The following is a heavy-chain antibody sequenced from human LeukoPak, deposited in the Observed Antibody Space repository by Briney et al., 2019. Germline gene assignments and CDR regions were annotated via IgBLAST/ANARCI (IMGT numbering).Heavy chain of an antibody. D-gene: IGHD2-21*01. CDR2: FDPEDGET. J-gene: IGHJ3*02. Sequence: ASVKVSCKVSGYTLTELSMHWVRQAPGKGLEWMRGFDPEDGETIYAQKCQGRVTMTGDTSTDTAYMELSSLRSEDTAVYYCATANVRVVPAFDIWGQGTMVTVSS. V-gene: IGHV1-24*01. CDR1: GYTLTELS. CDR3: ATANVRVVPAFDI.